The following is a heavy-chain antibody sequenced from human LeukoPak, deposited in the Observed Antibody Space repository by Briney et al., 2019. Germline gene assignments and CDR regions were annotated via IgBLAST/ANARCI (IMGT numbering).Heavy chain of an antibody. D-gene: IGHD1-26*01. CDR3: ARANRYSGSSWDYYYAMDV. J-gene: IGHJ6*02. CDR2: IYYSGST. CDR1: GGSISSSSYY. V-gene: IGHV4-39*07. Sequence: SETLSLTCTVSGGSISSSSYYWGWIRQPPGKGLEWIGSIYYSGSTYYNPSLKSRVTISVDTSKNQFSLKLSSVSAADTAVYYCARANRYSGSSWDYYYAMDVWGQGTTVTVSS.